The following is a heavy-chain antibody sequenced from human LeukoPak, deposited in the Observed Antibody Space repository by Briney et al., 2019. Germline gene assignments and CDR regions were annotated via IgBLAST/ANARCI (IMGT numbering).Heavy chain of an antibody. CDR2: ILNDGSHK. CDR3: ARGLVGISGAFDV. D-gene: IGHD1-26*01. CDR1: EFTFSTYN. Sequence: GGSLRLSCEGSEFTFSTYNLHWVRQAPGKGLEWVAVILNDGSHKYDADSVRGRFDASRDNSKNTLYLQLRSLRPEDTAVYFCARGLVGISGAFDVWGHGTMVTVSS. J-gene: IGHJ3*01. V-gene: IGHV3-30*09.